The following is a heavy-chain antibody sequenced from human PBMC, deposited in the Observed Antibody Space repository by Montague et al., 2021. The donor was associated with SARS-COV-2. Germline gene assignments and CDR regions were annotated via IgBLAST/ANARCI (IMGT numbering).Heavy chain of an antibody. Sequence: SETRSLTCTVSGGSISSSSYYWGWIRQPPGKGLEWIGSIYYSGSTYYNPSLKSRVTISVDTSKNQFSLKLSSVTAADTAVYYCARQPVLRYFDWLSAAYGMGVWGQGTTVTVSS. V-gene: IGHV4-39*01. CDR3: ARQPVLRYFDWLSAAYGMGV. D-gene: IGHD3-9*01. J-gene: IGHJ6*02. CDR1: GGSISSSSYY. CDR2: IYYSGST.